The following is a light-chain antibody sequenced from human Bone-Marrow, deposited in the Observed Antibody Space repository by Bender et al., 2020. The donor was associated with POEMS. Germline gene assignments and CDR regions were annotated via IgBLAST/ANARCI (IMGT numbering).Light chain of an antibody. J-gene: IGLJ2*01. CDR2: KDT. Sequence: SSELTQSPSMSTSPGQTARITCSGDKLSTQYTFWYQQKAGQAPVLVIYKDTERPSGIPDRFSGSTSGSIVTLTITGVQADDEADYYCQSADSSGRHVVFGGGTKLTVL. V-gene: IGLV3-25*03. CDR3: QSADSSGRHVV. CDR1: KLSTQY.